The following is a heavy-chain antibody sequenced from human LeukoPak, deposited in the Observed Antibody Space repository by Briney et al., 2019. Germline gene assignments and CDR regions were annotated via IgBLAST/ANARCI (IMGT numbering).Heavy chain of an antibody. Sequence: GGSLRLSCAASGFTFSSYAMSWVRQAPGKGLAWVSAISGSGGSTYYADSVKGRFTISRDNSKNTLYLQMNSLRAEDTAVYYCAKDQPYYDSSGYYYSSFDYWGQGTLVTVSS. J-gene: IGHJ4*02. CDR3: AKDQPYYDSSGYYYSSFDY. V-gene: IGHV3-23*01. CDR2: ISGSGGST. D-gene: IGHD3-22*01. CDR1: GFTFSSYA.